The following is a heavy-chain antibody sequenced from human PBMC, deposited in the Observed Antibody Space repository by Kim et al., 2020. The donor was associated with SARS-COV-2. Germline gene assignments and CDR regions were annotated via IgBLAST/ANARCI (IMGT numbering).Heavy chain of an antibody. J-gene: IGHJ5*02. Sequence: GGSLRLSCAASGFTFDDYAMHWVRQAPGKGLEWVSGISWNSGSIGYADSVKGLFTISRDNAKNSLYLQMNSLRAEDTALYYCANTDQWGQGTLVTVSS. CDR2: ISWNSGSI. V-gene: IGHV3-9*01. CDR1: GFTFDDYA. CDR3: ANTDQ.